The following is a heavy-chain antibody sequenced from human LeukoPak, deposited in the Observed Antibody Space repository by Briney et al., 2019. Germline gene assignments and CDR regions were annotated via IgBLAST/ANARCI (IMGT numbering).Heavy chain of an antibody. CDR1: GFTVSSNY. V-gene: IGHV3-66*02. CDR3: ARGKVGVVRFGLYGMDV. CDR2: IYSGGST. Sequence: GGSLRLSCAASGFTVSSNYMSWVRQAPGKGLEWVSVIYSGGSTYYADSVKGRFTISRDNSKNTLYLQMNSLRAEDTAMYYCARGKVGVVRFGLYGMDVWGQGTTVTVSS. J-gene: IGHJ6*02. D-gene: IGHD2-15*01.